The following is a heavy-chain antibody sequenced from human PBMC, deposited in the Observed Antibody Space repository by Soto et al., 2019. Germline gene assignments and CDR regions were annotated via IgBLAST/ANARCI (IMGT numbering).Heavy chain of an antibody. CDR3: ARDPSYCSGGSCYSADY. J-gene: IGHJ4*02. CDR1: GFTFSSYS. CDR2: ISSSSSYI. V-gene: IGHV3-21*01. D-gene: IGHD2-15*01. Sequence: EVQLVESGGGLVKPGGSLRLSCAASGFTFSSYSMNWVRQAPGEGLEWGSSISSSSSYIYYADSVKGRFTISRDNAKNSLYLQMNSLRAEDTAVYYCARDPSYCSGGSCYSADYWGQGTLVTVSS.